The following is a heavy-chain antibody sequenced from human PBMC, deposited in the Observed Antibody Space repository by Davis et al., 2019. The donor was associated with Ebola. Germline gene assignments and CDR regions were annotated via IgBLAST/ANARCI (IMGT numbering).Heavy chain of an antibody. Sequence: GESLKISCAASVFTFSSYSMNWVRQAPGKGLEWVSDISSGGGAPYYADSVKGRFTTFRDNSKNALYLQMNSLRAEDTAVYYCAKDYYDSSGRYFDYWGQGTLVTVSS. J-gene: IGHJ4*02. D-gene: IGHD3-22*01. CDR3: AKDYYDSSGRYFDY. CDR2: ISSGGGAP. V-gene: IGHV3-NL1*01. CDR1: VFTFSSYS.